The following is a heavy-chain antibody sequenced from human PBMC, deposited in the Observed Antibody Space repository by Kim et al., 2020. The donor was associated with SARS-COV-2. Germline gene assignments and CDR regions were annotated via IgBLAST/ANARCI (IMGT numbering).Heavy chain of an antibody. Sequence: GGSLRLSCAASGFTFSSYAMSWVRQAPGKGLERVSAISDGGGYTYYADSVKGRFTISRDNSKNTLYLQMNSLRAEDTAVYYCAKLSYSSSMMGSELDCWGQGTLVTVS. CDR3: AKLSYSSSMMGSELDC. J-gene: IGHJ4*02. V-gene: IGHV3-23*01. D-gene: IGHD6-13*01. CDR1: GFTFSSYA. CDR2: ISDGGGYT.